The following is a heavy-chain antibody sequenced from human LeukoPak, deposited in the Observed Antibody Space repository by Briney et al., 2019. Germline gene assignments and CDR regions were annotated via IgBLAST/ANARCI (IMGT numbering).Heavy chain of an antibody. J-gene: IGHJ4*02. D-gene: IGHD3-22*01. Sequence: GRSLRLSCAASGFTFSSVWMSWVRQAPGEGLEWVANIKQDGSEKYYVDSVKGRFTISRDNAKNSLYRQLDSLRAGDTAVYYCARDLYRIVVVPHYFDYWGQGTLVTVSS. CDR3: ARDLYRIVVVPHYFDY. V-gene: IGHV3-7*01. CDR2: IKQDGSEK. CDR1: GFTFSSVW.